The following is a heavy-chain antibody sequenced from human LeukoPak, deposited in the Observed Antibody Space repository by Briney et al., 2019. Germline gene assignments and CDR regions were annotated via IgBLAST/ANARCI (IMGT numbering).Heavy chain of an antibody. Sequence: GASVKVSCKAFGYTFTSNYMHWVRQAPGQGLEWMGIINPSGGSTSYAQKFQGRVTMTRDMSTSTVYMELSSLRSEDTAVYYCARDSLGGVQLWLPLDYWGQGTLVTVSS. V-gene: IGHV1-46*01. CDR2: INPSGGST. D-gene: IGHD5-18*01. CDR1: GYTFTSNY. J-gene: IGHJ4*02. CDR3: ARDSLGGVQLWLPLDY.